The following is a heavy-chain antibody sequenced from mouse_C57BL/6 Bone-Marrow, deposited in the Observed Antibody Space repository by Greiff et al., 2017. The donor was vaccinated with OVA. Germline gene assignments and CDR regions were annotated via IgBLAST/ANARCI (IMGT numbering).Heavy chain of an antibody. CDR2: ISSGGSYT. V-gene: IGHV5-6*01. Sequence: EVKLVESGGDLVKPGGSLKLSCAASGFTFSSYGMSWVRQTPDKRLEWVATISSGGSYTYYPDSVKGRFTISRDNAKNTLYLQMSSLKSEDTAMYYCARHPLYYYGSSYPFAYWGQGTLVTVSA. CDR1: GFTFSSYG. CDR3: ARHPLYYYGSSYPFAY. J-gene: IGHJ3*01. D-gene: IGHD1-1*01.